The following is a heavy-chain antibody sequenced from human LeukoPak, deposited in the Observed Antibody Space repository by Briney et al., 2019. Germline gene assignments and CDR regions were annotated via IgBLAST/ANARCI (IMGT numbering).Heavy chain of an antibody. CDR3: ARDSNLGYGIDPLCYSGRY. J-gene: IGHJ4*02. V-gene: IGHV4-38-2*02. CDR1: GVSISSYY. Sequence: PSETLSLTCRVSGVSISSYYWSWVRQPPGKGLEWIARVYRSGGAYYNTSLKSRVRISVDTSKNQFSLHLTPVTAADPAVYYCARDSNLGYGIDPLCYSGRYWGQGTLVTVSS. D-gene: IGHD2-8*01. CDR2: VYRSGGA.